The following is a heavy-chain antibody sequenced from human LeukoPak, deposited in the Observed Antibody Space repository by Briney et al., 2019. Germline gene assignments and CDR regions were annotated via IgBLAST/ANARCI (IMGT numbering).Heavy chain of an antibody. D-gene: IGHD6-19*01. CDR3: ATAVSVAGDS. CDR1: GFSFSTNW. CDR2: IKPDGSET. Sequence: GGSLRLSCAGSGFSFSTNWMSWFRQAPGKGPEWVAHIKPDGSETHYVDSVKGRFTISRDNAKNSVYLQMYSLRAEDTAVYYCATAVSVAGDSWGQGTLVTVSS. J-gene: IGHJ5*01. V-gene: IGHV3-7*01.